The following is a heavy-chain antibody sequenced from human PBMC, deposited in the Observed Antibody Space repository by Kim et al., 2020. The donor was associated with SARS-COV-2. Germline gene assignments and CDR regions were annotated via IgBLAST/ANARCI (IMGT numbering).Heavy chain of an antibody. D-gene: IGHD6-19*01. Sequence: GGSLRLSCEASGFTFSNFVMSWVRQAPWKGLEWVSAIRGSSESTYYADSVKGRFTISRDNSKNTLFLQMNSLGADDTAVYYCLKQSPGGWYVYDYWGQG. J-gene: IGHJ4*02. CDR2: IRGSSEST. V-gene: IGHV3-23*01. CDR1: GFTFSNFV. CDR3: LKQSPGGWYVYDY.